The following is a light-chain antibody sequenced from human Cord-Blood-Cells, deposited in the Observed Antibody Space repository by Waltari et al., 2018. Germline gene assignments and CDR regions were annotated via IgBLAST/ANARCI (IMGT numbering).Light chain of an antibody. V-gene: IGLV3-21*03. CDR1: NIGGKS. CDR3: QVWDSSSDHRV. Sequence: SYVLTQPPSVSVAPGKTARLTCGGHNIGGKSVQWYQQKPGQAPVLVVYDDSDRPSGIPERFSGSNSGNTATLTISRVEAGDEADYYCQVWDSSSDHRVFGGGTKLTVL. CDR2: DDS. J-gene: IGLJ3*02.